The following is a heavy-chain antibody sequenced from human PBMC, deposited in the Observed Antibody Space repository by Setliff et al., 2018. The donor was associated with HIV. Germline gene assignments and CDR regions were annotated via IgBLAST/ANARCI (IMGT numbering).Heavy chain of an antibody. J-gene: IGHJ5*01. CDR3: VRELLGSGGTVPEVNFFDS. CDR2: IFYFGSV. V-gene: IGHV4-39*07. D-gene: IGHD1-26*01. Sequence: TSETLSLTCRVSGGSFNTRRTKWGWIRQSPGKGLEWIGSIFYFGSVTYNPSLKSRPLISIDTSKTQFSLNLRSVTAADTAVYYCVRELLGSGGTVPEVNFFDSRGQGTLVTVSS. CDR1: GGSFNTRRTK.